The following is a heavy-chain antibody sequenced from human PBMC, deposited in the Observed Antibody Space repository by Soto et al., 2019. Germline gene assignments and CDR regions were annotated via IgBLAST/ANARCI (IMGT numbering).Heavy chain of an antibody. J-gene: IGHJ4*02. CDR1: GYTFTSHY. CDR2: IDPSGGAT. D-gene: IGHD6-19*01. CDR3: SRGLWQWLFDY. V-gene: IGHV1-46*03. Sequence: QVQLVQSGAEVKKPGASVMVSCRASGYTFTSHYMHWVRQAPGQGLEWMGMIDPSGGATTYAQKFQGRVTITRDTSTTTVSMELSSLRPADTAVYSCSRGLWQWLFDYWGQGTRVTVSS.